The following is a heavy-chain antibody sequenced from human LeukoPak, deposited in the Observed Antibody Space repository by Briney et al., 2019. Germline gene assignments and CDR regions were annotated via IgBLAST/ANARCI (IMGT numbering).Heavy chain of an antibody. J-gene: IGHJ4*02. V-gene: IGHV4-34*12. CDR3: ARSMVLIAAAGKGFDY. D-gene: IGHD6-13*01. CDR1: GFPFSDYG. CDR2: MIHSGST. Sequence: GSLRLSCAASGFPFSDYGMYWVRQAPGKGLEWVGEMIHSGSTNYNPSLKSRVTISVDTSKNQFSLKVSSVTAADTAVYYCARSMVLIAAAGKGFDYWGQGTLVTVSS.